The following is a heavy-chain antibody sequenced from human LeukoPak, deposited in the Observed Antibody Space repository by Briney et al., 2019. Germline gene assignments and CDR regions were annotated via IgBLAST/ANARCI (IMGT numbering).Heavy chain of an antibody. J-gene: IGHJ4*02. D-gene: IGHD1-1*01. CDR2: INPDSGGT. CDR3: ARVGTTTGGAYDY. CDR1: AYIFTGYY. V-gene: IGHV1-2*02. Sequence: GASVKVSCKASAYIFTGYYMHWVRQAPGQGLEWMGWINPDSGGTSYAQKFQGRVTMTRDTSVSAAYLDLSGLRSDDTAVYYCARVGTTTGGAYDYWGQGTLDTVSS.